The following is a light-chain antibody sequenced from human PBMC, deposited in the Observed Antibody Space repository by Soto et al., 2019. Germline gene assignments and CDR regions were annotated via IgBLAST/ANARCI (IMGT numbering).Light chain of an antibody. Sequence: QSALTQPASVSGSPGQSITISCTGTSSDVGGYNYVSWYQHHPGKSPKLMIYEVSNRPSGVSNRFSGCKSGNTASLTISGLQAEDEADYYCSSYTTRSTVIFGGGTKVTVL. J-gene: IGLJ2*01. CDR3: SSYTTRSTVI. V-gene: IGLV2-14*01. CDR1: SSDVGGYNY. CDR2: EVS.